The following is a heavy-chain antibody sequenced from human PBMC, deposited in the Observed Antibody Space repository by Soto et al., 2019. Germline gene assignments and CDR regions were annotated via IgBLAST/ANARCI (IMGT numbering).Heavy chain of an antibody. CDR2: ISSNGGST. J-gene: IGHJ4*02. Sequence: EVQLVESGGGLVQPGGSLRLSCAASGFTFSSYAMHWVRQAPGKGLEYVSAISSNGGSTYYANSVKGRFTISRDNSKNTLYLQMGNLRAEGMAVVYCAKGGEYSSSSFDYWGQGTLVTVSS. D-gene: IGHD6-6*01. CDR3: AKGGEYSSSSFDY. CDR1: GFTFSSYA. V-gene: IGHV3-64*01.